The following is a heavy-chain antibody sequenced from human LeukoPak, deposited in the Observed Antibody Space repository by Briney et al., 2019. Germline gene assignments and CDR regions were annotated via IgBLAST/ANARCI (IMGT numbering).Heavy chain of an antibody. CDR1: GYTFTSYY. D-gene: IGHD2-2*01. Sequence: GASVKVSCKASGYTFTSYYMHWVRQAPGQGLEWMGIINPSGGSTSYAQKFQGRVTMTRDTSTSTVYMELSSLRSEDTAVYYCARLLVPAAMREGYSSSWGQGTLVTVSS. CDR3: ARLLVPAAMREGYSSS. J-gene: IGHJ4*02. CDR2: INPSGGST. V-gene: IGHV1-46*01.